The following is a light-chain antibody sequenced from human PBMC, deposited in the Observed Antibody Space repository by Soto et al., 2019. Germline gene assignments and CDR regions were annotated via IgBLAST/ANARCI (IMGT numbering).Light chain of an antibody. J-gene: IGLJ1*01. CDR3: GLYVGGRTYV. V-gene: IGLV2-23*01. CDR1: VGL. CDR2: DDT. Sequence: QSVLTQPASVSGSPGQSITISCTGTVGLVSWYQQHPGKVPKLIIYDDTKRPSGVSSRFSGSKSGNTASLTISGLQTEDEADYYCGLYVGGRTYVFGTGTKVTVL.